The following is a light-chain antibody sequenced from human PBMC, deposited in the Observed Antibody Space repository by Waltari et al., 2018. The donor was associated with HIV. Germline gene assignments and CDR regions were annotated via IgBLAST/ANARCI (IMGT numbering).Light chain of an antibody. CDR1: TSNLGSNT. J-gene: IGLJ3*02. CDR3: ATWDDSPDGPV. V-gene: IGLV1-44*01. CDR2: SNN. Sequence: QSVLPQPPSASGTPGQRVTISCSGSTSNLGSNTANSYQHLPGTAPKLFIYSNNQRPSGVPDRFSGSKSGTSASLAISGLQSEDEADYYCATWDDSPDGPVFGGGTKLTVL.